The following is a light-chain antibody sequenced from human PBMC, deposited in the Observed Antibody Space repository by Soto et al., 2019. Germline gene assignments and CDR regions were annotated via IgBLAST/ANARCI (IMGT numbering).Light chain of an antibody. V-gene: IGKV3-20*01. CDR1: QSIAGNY. CDR3: QQYGRSPPIT. CDR2: GAS. Sequence: EIVFTQSPGTLSLSPGERATLSCRASQSIAGNYLAWYQQKPGQAPSLLIYGASTRATGIPDRFSGSGSGTDFTLTISRLETEDFAVYHCQQYGRSPPITFGQGTRLEIK. J-gene: IGKJ5*01.